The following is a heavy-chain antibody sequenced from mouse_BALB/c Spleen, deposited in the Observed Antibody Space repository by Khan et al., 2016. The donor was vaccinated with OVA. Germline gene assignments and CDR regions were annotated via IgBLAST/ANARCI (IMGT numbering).Heavy chain of an antibody. Sequence: QVQLKESGAELVKPGASVKLSCKASGYTFSSYYMYWVKQRPGQGLEWIGGINTTNGGTNFNEKFKTKATLTEDKSSSTAYMQVSRLTSEDVAVDYSTRSSYANPYAYWGHGTLVTISA. V-gene: IGHV1S81*02. J-gene: IGHJ3*01. CDR2: INTTNGGT. CDR3: TRSSYANPYAY. CDR1: GYTFSSYY. D-gene: IGHD2-12*01.